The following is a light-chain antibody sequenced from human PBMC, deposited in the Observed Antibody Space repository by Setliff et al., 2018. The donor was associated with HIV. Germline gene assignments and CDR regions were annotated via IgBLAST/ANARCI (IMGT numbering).Light chain of an antibody. CDR2: DVT. CDR1: SSDVGGYNY. V-gene: IGLV2-14*01. CDR3: SSYTSSSTYV. J-gene: IGLJ1*01. Sequence: LTQPASVSGSPGQSITISCTGTSSDVGGYNYVSWYQQHPGKAPKLMIYDVTKRPSGVSYRFSGSKSGNTASLTISGLQSEDEADYYCSSYTSSSTYVFGTGTKVTV.